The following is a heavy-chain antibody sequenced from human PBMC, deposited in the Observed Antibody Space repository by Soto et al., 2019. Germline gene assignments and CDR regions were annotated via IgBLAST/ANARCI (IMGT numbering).Heavy chain of an antibody. CDR1: GGTFSSFA. CDR2: IIPLFGAT. D-gene: IGHD1-1*01. J-gene: IGHJ4*02. Sequence: QVQLVQSGAEVKKPGSSVKVSCKASGGTFSSFAISWVRQAPGQGLEWMGDIIPLFGATNYAQTFQGRVTFTADESTTTAYMELLNLRSNDPAVYYCARVLDTTVAHSHNWGQGTLVTVSS. CDR3: ARVLDTTVAHSHN. V-gene: IGHV1-69*01.